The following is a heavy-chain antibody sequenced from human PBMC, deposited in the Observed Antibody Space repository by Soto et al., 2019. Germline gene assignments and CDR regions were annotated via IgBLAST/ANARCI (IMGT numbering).Heavy chain of an antibody. J-gene: IGHJ6*02. CDR3: AIVRGYVYVANFYGLEV. Sequence: PSENLSDTWGRYGGSFIGFYWRWVLQTPGRGLEWIGEINHSGTTNYNPSFQNRVTISVDKSTNNFSLKMTSVTAADAAVYYRAIVRGYVYVANFYGLEVWCQGTMGT. D-gene: IGHD2-15*01. V-gene: IGHV4-34*01. CDR2: INHSGTT. CDR1: GGSFIGFY.